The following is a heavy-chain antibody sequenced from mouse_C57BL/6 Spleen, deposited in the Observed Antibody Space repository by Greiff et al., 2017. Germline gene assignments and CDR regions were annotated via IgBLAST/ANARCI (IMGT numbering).Heavy chain of an antibody. CDR3: ARPYDYDGGDFAY. V-gene: IGHV1-80*01. J-gene: IGHJ3*01. D-gene: IGHD2-4*01. CDR2: IYPGDGDT. CDR1: GYAFSSYW. Sequence: QVQLQQSGAELVKPGASVKISCKASGYAFSSYWMNWVKQRPGKGLEWIGQIYPGDGDTNYNGKFKGKATLTADKSSSTAYMQLSSLTSEDSAVYFWARPYDYDGGDFAYWGQGTLVTVSA.